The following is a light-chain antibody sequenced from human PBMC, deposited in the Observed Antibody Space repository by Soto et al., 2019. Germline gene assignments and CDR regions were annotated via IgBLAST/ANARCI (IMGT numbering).Light chain of an antibody. CDR2: AAS. V-gene: IGKV1-39*01. Sequence: DIQMTQSPSSLSASVGDRVTITCRASQSISSYLSWYQQKPGKAPKLLSYAASSLQSGVSSRFSGGGSGTDFTLTISSLQPEDSATYYCQQSYNNPQTFGQGTKVDIK. J-gene: IGKJ1*01. CDR3: QQSYNNPQT. CDR1: QSISSY.